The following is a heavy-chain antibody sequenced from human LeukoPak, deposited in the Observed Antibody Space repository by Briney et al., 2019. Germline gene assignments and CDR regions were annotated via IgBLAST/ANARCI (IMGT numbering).Heavy chain of an antibody. CDR1: GFTFSSYW. D-gene: IGHD3-10*01. V-gene: IGHV3-7*01. CDR3: ARDEGLLWFGEYCDY. Sequence: PGGSLRLSCAASGFTFSSYWMSWVRQAPGKGLEWVANIKQDGSGKYYADSVKGRFTISRDNAKNSLYLQMNSLRAEDTAVYYCARDEGLLWFGEYCDYWGQGTLVTVSS. J-gene: IGHJ4*02. CDR2: IKQDGSGK.